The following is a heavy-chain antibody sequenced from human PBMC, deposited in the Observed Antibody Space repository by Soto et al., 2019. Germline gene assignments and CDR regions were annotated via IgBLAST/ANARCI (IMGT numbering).Heavy chain of an antibody. Sequence: QVQLVESGGGVVQPGRSLRLSCAASGFTFSSYAMHWVRQAPGKGLEWVPVISYDGRNKYYADSVKGRFTISRDNSKNTLYMQMNRLRAEDTAVYYCARLRADYYDSSGPFAYCGQGTLVTVSS. D-gene: IGHD3-22*01. CDR2: ISYDGRNK. CDR1: GFTFSSYA. CDR3: ARLRADYYDSSGPFAY. V-gene: IGHV3-30-3*01. J-gene: IGHJ4*02.